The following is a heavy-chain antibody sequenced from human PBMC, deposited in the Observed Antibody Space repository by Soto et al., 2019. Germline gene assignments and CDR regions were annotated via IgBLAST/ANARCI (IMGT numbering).Heavy chain of an antibody. CDR1: GYTFTSYG. CDR2: ISAYNGNT. Sequence: ASVKVSCKASGYTFTSYGISWVRQAPGQGLEWMGWISAYNGNTNYAQKLQGRVTMTTDTSTSTAYMELRSLRSDDTAVYYCARGGDIVEVQPHFDYWGQGTLVTVSS. CDR3: ARGGDIVEVQPHFDY. D-gene: IGHD2-2*01. J-gene: IGHJ4*02. V-gene: IGHV1-18*01.